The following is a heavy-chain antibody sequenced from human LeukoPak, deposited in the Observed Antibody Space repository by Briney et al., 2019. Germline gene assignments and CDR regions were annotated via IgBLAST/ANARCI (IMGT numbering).Heavy chain of an antibody. CDR3: ARDRSSLAYYDFRYYYYMDV. V-gene: IGHV1-2*02. CDR2: INPNSGGT. Sequence: ASVKVSYKASGYTFTGYYMHWVRQAPGQGLEWMGWINPNSGGTNYAQKFQGRVTMTRGTSISTAYMEPSRLRSDDTAVYYCARDRSSLAYYDFRYYYYMDVWGKGTTVTVSS. CDR1: GYTFTGYY. D-gene: IGHD3-3*01. J-gene: IGHJ6*03.